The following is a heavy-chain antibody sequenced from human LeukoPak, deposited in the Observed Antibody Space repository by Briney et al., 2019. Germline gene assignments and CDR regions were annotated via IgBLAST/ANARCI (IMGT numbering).Heavy chain of an antibody. CDR1: GGSFSDYY. CDR2: INHSGST. CDR3: ARAGLLWFGELLMRYAFDI. Sequence: SETLSLTCAVYGGSFSDYYWRWIRQPPGKGLEWIGEINHSGSTNYNPSLKSRVTISVDTSKNQFSLKLSSVTAADTAVYYCARAGLLWFGELLMRYAFDIWGQGTMVTVSS. D-gene: IGHD3-10*01. J-gene: IGHJ3*02. V-gene: IGHV4-34*01.